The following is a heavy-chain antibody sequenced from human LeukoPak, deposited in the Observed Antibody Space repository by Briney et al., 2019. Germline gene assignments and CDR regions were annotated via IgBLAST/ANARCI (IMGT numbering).Heavy chain of an antibody. D-gene: IGHD1-26*01. V-gene: IGHV3-23*01. CDR1: EFIFSNYG. Sequence: GGSLRLSCAASEFIFSNYGMSWVRQAPGKGLEWVSAISGGGGSTYYADSVKGRFTISRDNSKNPLYLQMNSLRAEDTAVYYCARGTLGTGSYSVGDYWGQGTLVTVSS. J-gene: IGHJ4*02. CDR2: ISGGGGST. CDR3: ARGTLGTGSYSVGDY.